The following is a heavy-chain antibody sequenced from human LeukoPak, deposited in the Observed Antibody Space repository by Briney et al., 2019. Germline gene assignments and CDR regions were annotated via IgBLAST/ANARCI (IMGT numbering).Heavy chain of an antibody. Sequence: GGSLRLSCAAAGFTFNIYAMTWVRQAPGKGLEWVSAISGSGGSTYYADSVKGRFTISRDNSKNTLYLQMNSLRAEDTAVYYCAKPVPLAVAGTGGFDYWGQGTLVTVSS. CDR1: GFTFNIYA. D-gene: IGHD6-19*01. CDR2: ISGSGGST. CDR3: AKPVPLAVAGTGGFDY. V-gene: IGHV3-23*01. J-gene: IGHJ4*02.